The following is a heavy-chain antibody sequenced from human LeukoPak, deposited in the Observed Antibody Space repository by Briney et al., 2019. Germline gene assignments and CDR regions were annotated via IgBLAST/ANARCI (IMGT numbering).Heavy chain of an antibody. CDR3: ARGSPHGDPLDY. Sequence: ASVKVSCKASGYTFIGNYMHWVRQAPGQGLEWMGWSNPNSGDTNYTQNFQGRATMTRDTSISTAYMELSRLRSDDTAVYYCARGSPHGDPLDYWGQGTLVTVSS. V-gene: IGHV1-2*02. CDR2: SNPNSGDT. J-gene: IGHJ4*02. CDR1: GYTFIGNY. D-gene: IGHD4-17*01.